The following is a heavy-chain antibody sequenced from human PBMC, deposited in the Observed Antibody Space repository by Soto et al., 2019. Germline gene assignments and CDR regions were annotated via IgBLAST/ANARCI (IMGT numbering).Heavy chain of an antibody. J-gene: IGHJ1*01. CDR1: GGTFSSYT. CDR2: ILPIFGAP. Sequence: QVQLVQSGAEVKKPGSSVKVSCKASGGTFSSYTVNWVRQAPGQGLEWMGGILPIFGAPNYAQKFQGRVTITADESTSTAYTDLSSLRSEDTAVYCGATALPSEYFQHWGQGTLVTVPS. V-gene: IGHV1-69*12. CDR3: ATALPSEYFQH. D-gene: IGHD2-15*01.